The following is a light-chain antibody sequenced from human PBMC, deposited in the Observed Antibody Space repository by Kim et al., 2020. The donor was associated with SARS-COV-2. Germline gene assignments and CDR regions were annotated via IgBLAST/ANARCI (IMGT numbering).Light chain of an antibody. CDR3: QQYQYDNWPLT. J-gene: IGKJ4*01. CDR2: DAS. Sequence: PGERVTLSCRTSQTIYNKLAWYQQKPGQPPRLLIYDASTRATGLPARFSGSGSGTEFTLTISSLQSEDFGVYYWQQYQYDNWPLTFGGGTKVDIK. CDR1: QTIYNK. V-gene: IGKV3D-15*01.